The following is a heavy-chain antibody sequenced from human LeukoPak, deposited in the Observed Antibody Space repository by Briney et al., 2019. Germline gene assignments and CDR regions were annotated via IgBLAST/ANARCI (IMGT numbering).Heavy chain of an antibody. CDR3: ARETRELYSSSSARDY. J-gene: IGHJ4*02. CDR1: GGSISSGDYY. CDR2: IYYSGST. V-gene: IGHV4-30-4*01. Sequence: PSETLSLTCTVSGGSISSGDYYRSWIRQPPGKGLEWIGYIYYSGSTYYNPSLKSRVTISVDTSKNQFSLKLSSVTAADTAVYYCARETRELYSSSSARDYWGQGTLVTVSS. D-gene: IGHD6-6*01.